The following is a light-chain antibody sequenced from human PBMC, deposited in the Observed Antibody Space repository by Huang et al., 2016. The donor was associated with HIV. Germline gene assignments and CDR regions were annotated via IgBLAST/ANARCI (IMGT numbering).Light chain of an antibody. J-gene: IGKJ4*01. CDR3: QQRSNWPLLT. CDR1: QSVSSY. V-gene: IGKV3-11*01. Sequence: EIVLTQSPATLSLSPGERATLSCRASQSVSSYLAWYQQQPGQAPRLLIYDASNRATGIPARFSGSGSGTDFTLTSSSLEPEDFAVYYCQQRSNWPLLTFGGGTKVEIK. CDR2: DAS.